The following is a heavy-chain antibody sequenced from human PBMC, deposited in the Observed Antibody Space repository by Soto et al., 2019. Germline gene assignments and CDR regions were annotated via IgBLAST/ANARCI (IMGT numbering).Heavy chain of an antibody. D-gene: IGHD3-9*01. CDR2: ISYDGSNK. V-gene: IGHV3-30*03. CDR1: GFTFSSYG. CDR3: ARLGFEYDTSTPYYNVLHYYGVDV. Sequence: PGGSLRLSCAASGFTFSSYGMHWVRQAPGKGLEWVAVISYDGSNKYYADSVKDRFTISRDNSKNTLYLQMNSLKASDTAKYYCARLGFEYDTSTPYYNVLHYYGVDVWGQGTSVTVSS. J-gene: IGHJ6*02.